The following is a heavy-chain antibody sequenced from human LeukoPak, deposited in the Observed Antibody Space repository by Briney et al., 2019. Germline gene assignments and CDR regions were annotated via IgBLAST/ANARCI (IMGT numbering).Heavy chain of an antibody. J-gene: IGHJ6*02. CDR3: SRDLGIAVAANYYYGMDV. D-gene: IGHD6-19*01. CDR2: INWNGGIT. Sequence: GGSLRLSCAASGFTFDDYGMSWVRQAPGKGLEWISGINWNGGITGYADSVKGQFTISRDNAKNSLYLQMNSLRAEDTALYYCSRDLGIAVAANYYYGMDVWGQGTTVTVSS. V-gene: IGHV3-20*04. CDR1: GFTFDDYG.